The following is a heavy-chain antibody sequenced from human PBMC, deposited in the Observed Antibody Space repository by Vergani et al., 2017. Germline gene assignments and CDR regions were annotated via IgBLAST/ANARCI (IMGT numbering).Heavy chain of an antibody. V-gene: IGHV4-39*01. J-gene: IGHJ6*02. CDR3: ARHGEIQGGIYYYGMDV. D-gene: IGHD3-16*01. Sequence: QLQLQESGPGLVKPSETLSLTCTVSGGSISSSRYYWGWIRQPPGKGLEWIGSIYYSGSTYYNPSLKSRVTISVDTSKNQFSLKLSSVTAADTAVYYCARHGEIQGGIYYYGMDVWGQGTTVTVSS. CDR1: GGSISSSRYY. CDR2: IYYSGST.